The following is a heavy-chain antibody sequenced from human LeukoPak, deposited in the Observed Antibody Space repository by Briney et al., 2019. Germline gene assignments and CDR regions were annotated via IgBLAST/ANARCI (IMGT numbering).Heavy chain of an antibody. CDR1: GGTFSRKY. V-gene: IGHV4-34*01. D-gene: IGHD5-12*01. Sequence: SETLSLTSEVSGGTFSRKYWTWLRQSPGKGLEWIGEIYHSGSTNYNPSLMRRVTMSVDTSKNQFSLSMTAVTDADTALYYCPRARRGYVRRDSRAEGTLVTVSS. CDR2: IYHSGST. J-gene: IGHJ4*02. CDR3: PRARRGYVRRDS.